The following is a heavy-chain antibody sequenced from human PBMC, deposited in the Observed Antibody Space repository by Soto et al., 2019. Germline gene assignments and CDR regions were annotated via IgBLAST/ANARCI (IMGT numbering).Heavy chain of an antibody. CDR2: INPDGGGT. Sequence: QVQLVQSGAEVKKPGASVKVSCKASGYTFTSYYMHWVRLAPGQGLEWMGIINPDGGGTSYAQQFQTRVITTRHTTTSTGYMEMSSLRSEYTAVYYCGVGGTCLSVDVWGRGTTVTVSS. J-gene: IGHJ6*02. CDR3: GVGGTCLSVDV. V-gene: IGHV1-46*01. D-gene: IGHD2-15*01. CDR1: GYTFTSYY.